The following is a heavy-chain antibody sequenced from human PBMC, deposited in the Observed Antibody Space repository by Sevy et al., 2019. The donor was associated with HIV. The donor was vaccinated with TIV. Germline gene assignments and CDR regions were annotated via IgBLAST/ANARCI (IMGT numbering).Heavy chain of an antibody. Sequence: GGSLRLSCAASGFTFSSYGMHWVRQGPGKVLEWVAVIWFDGSNTYYADSVKGRFTISRDIAKNTLHLQMNSLRAEDTAVYYCARDLEFYDSGDYGPAFMPDYWGQGTLVTVSS. J-gene: IGHJ4*02. CDR3: ARDLEFYDSGDYGPAFMPDY. CDR1: GFTFSSYG. CDR2: IWFDGSNT. V-gene: IGHV3-33*01. D-gene: IGHD4-17*01.